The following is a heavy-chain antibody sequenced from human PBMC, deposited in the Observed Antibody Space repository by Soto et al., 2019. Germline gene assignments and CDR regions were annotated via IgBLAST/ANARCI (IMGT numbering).Heavy chain of an antibody. D-gene: IGHD2-2*01. CDR1: GYPFISYS. CDR2: INTGNGNT. CDR3: AREKYCFSKCPRGLYP. J-gene: IGHJ5*02. Sequence: GASVKVSCKASGYPFISYSMHWVRQAPGQRLEWMGWINTGNGNTKYSQKFQGRITITRDTSASTAYVELSSLRSEDTAVYYCAREKYCFSKCPRGLYPWGQGTLVTVSS. V-gene: IGHV1-3*04.